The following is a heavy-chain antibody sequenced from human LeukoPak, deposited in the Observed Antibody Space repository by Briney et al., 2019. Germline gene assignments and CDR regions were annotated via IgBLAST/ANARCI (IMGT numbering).Heavy chain of an antibody. V-gene: IGHV1-18*01. J-gene: IGHJ5*02. Sequence: ASVKVSCKASGYTFTSYGISWVRQAPGQGLEWMGWISAYNGNTNYAQKLQGRVTMTTDTSTSTAYMELRSLRSDDTAVYYCAAEDEYYDFWSGYRGFDPWGQGTLVTVSS. CDR1: GYTFTSYG. CDR2: ISAYNGNT. D-gene: IGHD3-3*01. CDR3: AAEDEYYDFWSGYRGFDP.